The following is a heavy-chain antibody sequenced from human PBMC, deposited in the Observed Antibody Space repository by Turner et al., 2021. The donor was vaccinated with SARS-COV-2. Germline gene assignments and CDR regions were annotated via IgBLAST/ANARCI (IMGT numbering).Heavy chain of an antibody. CDR1: GGSISSSSYY. J-gene: IGHJ6*02. Sequence: QLQLQESGPGLVKPSESLSLTGTVSGGSISSSSYYWGWIRQPQGKGLEWIGSIYYSGITYDNPSLKSRVTISVDTSKYQFSLKLSSVTAAATAVYYCARLVVTLDYYYGMDVWGQGTTVTVSS. D-gene: IGHD2-21*02. CDR2: IYYSGIT. CDR3: ARLVVTLDYYYGMDV. V-gene: IGHV4-39*01.